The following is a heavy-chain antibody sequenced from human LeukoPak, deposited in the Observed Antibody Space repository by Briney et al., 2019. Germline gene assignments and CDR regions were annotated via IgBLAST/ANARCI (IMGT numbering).Heavy chain of an antibody. CDR2: ISGSGGST. V-gene: IGHV3-23*01. CDR1: GFTFSSYA. J-gene: IGHJ3*02. Sequence: GGPLRLSCAASGFTFSSYAMSWVRHAPGKGLEWVSAISGSGGSTYYADSVKGRFTISRDNSKNTLYLQMNSLRAEDTAVYYCAKVTAAAGISGYDAFDIWGQGTMVTVSS. D-gene: IGHD6-13*01. CDR3: AKVTAAAGISGYDAFDI.